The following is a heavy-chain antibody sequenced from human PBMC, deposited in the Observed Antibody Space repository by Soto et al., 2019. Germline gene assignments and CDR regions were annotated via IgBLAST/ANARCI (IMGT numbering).Heavy chain of an antibody. J-gene: IGHJ3*02. CDR2: INPSGGST. CDR3: ARPTRYSSGWYNAFDI. D-gene: IGHD6-19*01. Sequence: ASVKVSCKASGYTFTSYYMHWVRQAPGQGLEWMGIINPSGGSTSYAQKFQGRVTMTRDTSTSTVYMELSSLRSEDTAVYYCARPTRYSSGWYNAFDIWGQGTMVTVSS. CDR1: GYTFTSYY. V-gene: IGHV1-46*03.